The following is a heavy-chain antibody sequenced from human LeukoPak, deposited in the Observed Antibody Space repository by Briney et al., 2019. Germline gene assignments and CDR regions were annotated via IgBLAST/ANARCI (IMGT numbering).Heavy chain of an antibody. D-gene: IGHD3-22*01. J-gene: IGHJ4*02. Sequence: GGSLRQTCPGSVLIYRWYEWNELGQAPGKGLEWVSYISSSGSTIYYADSVKGRFTISRDNDKNSLYLQMNSLRAEDTAVYYCARNHLDSSGYFLDCWGQGTLVTVSS. CDR2: ISSSGSTI. CDR1: VLIYRWYE. CDR3: ARNHLDSSGYFLDC. V-gene: IGHV3-48*03.